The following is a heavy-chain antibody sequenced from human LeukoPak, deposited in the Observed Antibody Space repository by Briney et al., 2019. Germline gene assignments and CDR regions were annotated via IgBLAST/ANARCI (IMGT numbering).Heavy chain of an antibody. CDR2: INAGNGNT. Sequence: ASAKVSCKASGYTFTNYAMHWVRQAPGQRLEWMGWINAGNGNTKYSQKFQGRVTITRDTSASTAYMELNSLRSEDSAVYYCARAVNSPHFDSWGQGTLVTVSS. D-gene: IGHD4-11*01. V-gene: IGHV1-3*01. J-gene: IGHJ4*02. CDR3: ARAVNSPHFDS. CDR1: GYTFTNYA.